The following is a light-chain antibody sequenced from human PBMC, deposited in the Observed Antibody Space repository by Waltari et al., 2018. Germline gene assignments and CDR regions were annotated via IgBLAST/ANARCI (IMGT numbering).Light chain of an antibody. CDR2: EVS. V-gene: IGLV2-18*02. CDR1: SSDVGSYNR. CDR3: SSDTSSSMVV. J-gene: IGLJ2*01. Sequence: QSALPQPPSVSGSPGQSVTISCTGTSSDVGSYNRVSWYQQPPGTAPKLMIYEVSNRPAGVPDRFSGSKSGNTASLTISGLQAEDEADYYCSSDTSSSMVVFGGGTKLTVL.